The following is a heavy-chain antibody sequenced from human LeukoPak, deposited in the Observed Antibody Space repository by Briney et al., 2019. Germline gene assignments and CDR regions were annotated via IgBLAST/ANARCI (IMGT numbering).Heavy chain of an antibody. D-gene: IGHD6-13*01. CDR1: GGSIDSNS. V-gene: IGHV4-59*08. CDR2: IYYTGST. CDR3: ARYLAVSGTVYFDY. Sequence: SETLSLTCTVSGGSIDSNSWSWIRQPPGKGLEWLGYIYYTGSTIYNPSLKSRVTMSVDTSKNQFSLKLSSVTAADTAIYYCARYLAVSGTVYFDYWGQGSLVTVSS. J-gene: IGHJ4*02.